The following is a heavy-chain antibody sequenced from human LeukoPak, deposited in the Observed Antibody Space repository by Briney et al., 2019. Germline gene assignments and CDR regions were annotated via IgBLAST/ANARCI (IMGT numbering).Heavy chain of an antibody. CDR2: ISYSGST. Sequence: SETLSLTCSVSGGSITVYYWNWIRQSPGKGLEWIGSISYSGSTNYNPSLKSRVTISVDTSKNQFSLKLSSVTAADTAVYYCARGSRTGDWYFDIWGRGTLVTVSS. V-gene: IGHV4-59*08. J-gene: IGHJ2*01. D-gene: IGHD1-14*01. CDR3: ARGSRTGDWYFDI. CDR1: GGSITVYY.